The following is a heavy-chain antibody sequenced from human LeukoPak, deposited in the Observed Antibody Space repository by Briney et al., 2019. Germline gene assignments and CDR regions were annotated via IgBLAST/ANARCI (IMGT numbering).Heavy chain of an antibody. J-gene: IGHJ4*02. D-gene: IGHD2-15*01. V-gene: IGHV4-59*11. Sequence: SETPSLTCTVSGDSISSHYWSWIRQPPGKGLEWIGYISYSGSTNYNPSLKSRVTISVDTSKNQFSLKLSSVTAADTAVYYCAIRCSGGSCYGALQYWGQGTLVTVSS. CDR3: AIRCSGGSCYGALQY. CDR2: ISYSGST. CDR1: GDSISSHY.